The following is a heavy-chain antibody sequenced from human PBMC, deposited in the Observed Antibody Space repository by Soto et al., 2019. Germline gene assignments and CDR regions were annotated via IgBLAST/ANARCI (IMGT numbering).Heavy chain of an antibody. CDR1: GFTFSSYA. CDR2: ISYDGSNK. J-gene: IGHJ6*02. V-gene: IGHV3-30-3*01. CDR3: ARDPYTVTTPYGMDV. Sequence: GGSLRLSCAASGFTFSSYAMHWVRQAPGKGLEWVAVISYDGSNKYYADSVKGRFTISRDNSKNTLYLQMNSLRAEDTAVYYCARDPYTVTTPYGMDVWGQGTTVTVSS. D-gene: IGHD4-17*01.